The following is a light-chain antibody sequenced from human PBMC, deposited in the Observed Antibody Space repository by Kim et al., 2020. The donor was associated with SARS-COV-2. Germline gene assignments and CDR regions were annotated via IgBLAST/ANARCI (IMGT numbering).Light chain of an antibody. J-gene: IGLJ2*01. Sequence: PGKTAGITCGGNSIGSKGVHWYQQKPGQAPVLVINYDSDRPSGIPERFSGSNSGNTATLTISRVEAGDEADYYCQVWDSSSDHRVVFGGGTQLTVL. CDR2: YDS. CDR1: SIGSKG. CDR3: QVWDSSSDHRVV. V-gene: IGLV3-21*04.